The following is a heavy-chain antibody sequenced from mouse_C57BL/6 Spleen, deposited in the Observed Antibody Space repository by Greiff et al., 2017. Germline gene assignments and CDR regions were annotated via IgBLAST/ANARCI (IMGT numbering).Heavy chain of an antibody. Sequence: EVQLQQSGAELVRPGASVKLSCTASGFNIKDDYMHWVKQRPEQGLEWIGWIDPENGDTEYASKFQGKATITADTSSNTAYLQLSSLTSEDTAVYYCIPGSRYWYFDVWGTGTTVTVSS. V-gene: IGHV14-4*01. CDR1: GFNIKDDY. J-gene: IGHJ1*03. D-gene: IGHD1-1*01. CDR2: IDPENGDT. CDR3: IPGSRYWYFDV.